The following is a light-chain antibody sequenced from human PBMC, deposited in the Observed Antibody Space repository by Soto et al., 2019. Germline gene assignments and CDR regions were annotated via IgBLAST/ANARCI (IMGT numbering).Light chain of an antibody. J-gene: IGKJ2*01. CDR3: QQYGSSPLMYT. Sequence: EIVLTQSPGTLSLSPGERATLSCRASQSVSSSYLAWYQQKPGQAPRLLIYGASSRATGIPVRFSGSGSGTDFTLTISRLEPQDFAVYYCQQYGSSPLMYTFGQGTKLEIK. CDR2: GAS. V-gene: IGKV3-20*01. CDR1: QSVSSSY.